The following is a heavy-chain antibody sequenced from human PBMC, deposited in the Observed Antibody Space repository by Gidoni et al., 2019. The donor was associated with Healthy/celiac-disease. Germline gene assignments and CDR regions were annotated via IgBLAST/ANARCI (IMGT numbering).Heavy chain of an antibody. CDR1: GGTFSSYA. V-gene: IGHV1-69*01. J-gene: IGHJ3*02. CDR2: IIHIFGTA. D-gene: IGHD2-2*02. Sequence: QVQLVQSGAEVKKLGSSVKVSCKASGGTFSSYAISWVRQAPGQGLEWMGGIIHIFGTANYAQKFQGRVTITADESTSTAYMELSSLRSEDTAVYYCARDGDCSSTSCYTTGFNAFDIWGQGTMVTVSS. CDR3: ARDGDCSSTSCYTTGFNAFDI.